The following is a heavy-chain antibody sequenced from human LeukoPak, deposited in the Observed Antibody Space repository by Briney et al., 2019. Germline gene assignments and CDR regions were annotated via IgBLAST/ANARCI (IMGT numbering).Heavy chain of an antibody. Sequence: GASVKVSCKASGYTFTSYGISWVRQAPGQGLEWMGWISAYNGNTNYAQKLQGRVTMTTDTSTSTAYMELRSLRSDDTAVYYCARDRHRTGIAVAGKAFDYWGQGTLVTVSS. CDR2: ISAYNGNT. J-gene: IGHJ4*02. D-gene: IGHD6-19*01. CDR1: GYTFTSYG. V-gene: IGHV1-18*01. CDR3: ARDRHRTGIAVAGKAFDY.